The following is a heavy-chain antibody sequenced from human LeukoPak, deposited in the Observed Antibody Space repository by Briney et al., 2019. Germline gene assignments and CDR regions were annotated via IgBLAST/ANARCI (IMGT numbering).Heavy chain of an antibody. D-gene: IGHD5-12*01. CDR1: GYTFTGYY. J-gene: IGHJ4*02. Sequence: ASVKVSCKASGYTFTGYYMHWVRQAPGQGLEWMGWINPNRGGTNYAQKFQGRVTMTRDTSISTAYMELSRLRSDYTAVYYCARVSGGYSGYEGWGQATLVTVSS. CDR3: ARVSGGYSGYEG. V-gene: IGHV1-2*02. CDR2: INPNRGGT.